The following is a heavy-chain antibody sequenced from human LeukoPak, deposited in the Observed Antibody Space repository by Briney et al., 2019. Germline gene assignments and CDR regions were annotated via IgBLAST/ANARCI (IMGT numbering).Heavy chain of an antibody. CDR1: GCTISSNS. CDR3: ARPGGHYYDLVYGMDV. CDR2: IIGSGGST. Sequence: GGALILSCSASGCTISSNSTIWCRRAPGKGLEWVSAIIGSGGSTYYADYVKGRFTISRDNSKNTLYLQMNSLRAEDTAVYYCARPGGHYYDLVYGMDVWGQGTTVTVSS. V-gene: IGHV3-23*01. D-gene: IGHD3-22*01. J-gene: IGHJ6*02.